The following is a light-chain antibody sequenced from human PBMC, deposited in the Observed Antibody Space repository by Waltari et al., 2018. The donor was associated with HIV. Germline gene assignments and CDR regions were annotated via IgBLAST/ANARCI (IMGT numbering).Light chain of an antibody. J-gene: IGLJ3*02. CDR3: QSTDFDGTWV. CDR1: SLPKRY. Sequence: SYDLTQTPSVSVSPGQTARINCSRVSLPKRYSSWYRQKAGQAPVLLISKDIERPSGIPERISGSESGTGVTLTISGVQAGDEGDYFCQSTDFDGTWVFGGGTKLTVL. CDR2: KDI. V-gene: IGLV3-25*03.